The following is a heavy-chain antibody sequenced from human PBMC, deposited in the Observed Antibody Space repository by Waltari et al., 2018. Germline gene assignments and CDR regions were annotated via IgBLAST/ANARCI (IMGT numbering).Heavy chain of an antibody. J-gene: IGHJ4*02. V-gene: IGHV3-48*03. CDR3: ARDGITGSSPFDY. CDR2: IGSRGRTK. CDR1: GFTFSSYE. D-gene: IGHD2-2*01. Sequence: EVQLVEPGGGLVQPGGSLRLSCAASGFTFSSYEMNWVRPAPGKGLEWVSYIGSRGRTKYYADSVKGRFTISRDNAKNSLYLQMNSLRAEDTAVYYCARDGITGSSPFDYWGQGTLVTVSS.